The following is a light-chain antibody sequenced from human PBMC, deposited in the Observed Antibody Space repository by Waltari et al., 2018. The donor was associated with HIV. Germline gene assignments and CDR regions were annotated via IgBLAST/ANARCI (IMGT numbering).Light chain of an antibody. J-gene: IGLJ3*02. CDR2: SNG. Sequence: QSVLTQPPSVSGTPGQRVSISCSTSRANTGETTVHWYQQFPGIAPKLVVWSNGYRPSGVSARFAGSKSGTSASLAIIGLQSEDEADYYCASGDDSLNGWVFGGGTTLTVL. CDR1: RANTGETT. V-gene: IGLV1-44*01. CDR3: ASGDDSLNGWV.